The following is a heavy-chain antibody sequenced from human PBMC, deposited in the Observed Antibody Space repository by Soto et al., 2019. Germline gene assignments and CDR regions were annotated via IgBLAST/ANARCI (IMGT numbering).Heavy chain of an antibody. J-gene: IGHJ6*02. CDR1: GYTFTGYY. D-gene: IGHD3-10*01. V-gene: IGHV1-2*04. CDR2: INPNSGGT. CDR3: ARDLLIYYGSGRNREDYYYGMDV. Sequence: ASVKVSCKASGYTFTGYYMHWVRQAPGQGLEWMGWINPNSGGTNYAQKFQGWVTMTRDTSISTAYMELSRLRSDDTAVYYCARDLLIYYGSGRNREDYYYGMDVWGQGTTVTVSS.